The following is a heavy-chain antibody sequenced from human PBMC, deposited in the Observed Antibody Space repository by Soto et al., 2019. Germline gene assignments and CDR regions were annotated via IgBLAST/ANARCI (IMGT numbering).Heavy chain of an antibody. J-gene: IGHJ4*02. Sequence: EVQLVESGGDLVQPGGSLSLSCVASGFTFSNYWMNWVRQAPGMGQEWVAGIKEDASEKNYVDSVKGRFSISRDNAKNSLFLQLNSLRAEDTAVYYCATAIEAPFNNYDYWGQGTLVTVSS. CDR3: ATAIEAPFNNYDY. CDR2: IKEDASEK. CDR1: GFTFSNYW. V-gene: IGHV3-7*01.